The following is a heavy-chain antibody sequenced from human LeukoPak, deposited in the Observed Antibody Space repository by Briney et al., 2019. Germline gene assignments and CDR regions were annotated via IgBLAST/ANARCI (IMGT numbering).Heavy chain of an antibody. V-gene: IGHV4-59*01. CDR2: MYYSGST. D-gene: IGHD1-26*01. CDR1: GGSISSYY. CDR3: ARDSGSYSSLYYYYGMDV. J-gene: IGHJ6*02. Sequence: PSETLSLTCTVSGGSISSYYWSWIRQPPGKGLEWIGYMYYSGSTNYNPSLKSRVTISVDTSKNQFSLKLSSVTAADTAVYYCARDSGSYSSLYYYYGMDVWGQGTTVTVSS.